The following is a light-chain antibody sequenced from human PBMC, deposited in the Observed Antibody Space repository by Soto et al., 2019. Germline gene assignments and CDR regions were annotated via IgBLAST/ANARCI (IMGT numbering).Light chain of an antibody. V-gene: IGLV1-40*01. CDR1: SSNIGAHYD. J-gene: IGLJ1*01. CDR2: GNS. Sequence: QSALTQPPSVSGAPGQRVAISCTGSSSNIGAHYDVHWYQQLPGTAPKLLIYGNSNRPSGVPDRFSGSKSGTSASLAITGLQAEDEADYYCQSYDNSLSVYVFGNVTKAT. CDR3: QSYDNSLSVYV.